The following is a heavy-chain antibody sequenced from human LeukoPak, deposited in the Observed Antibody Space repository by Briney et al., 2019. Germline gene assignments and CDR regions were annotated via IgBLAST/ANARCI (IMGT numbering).Heavy chain of an antibody. V-gene: IGHV1-2*02. Sequence: GASVKVSCKASGYTFTGYYMHWVRQAPGQGLEWMGWINPNSGGTNHAQKFQGRVTMTRDTSISTAYMELSRLRSDDTAVYYSARLCVSGISDYWGQGTLVTVSS. D-gene: IGHD3-10*01. CDR1: GYTFTGYY. CDR3: ARLCVSGISDY. J-gene: IGHJ4*02. CDR2: INPNSGGT.